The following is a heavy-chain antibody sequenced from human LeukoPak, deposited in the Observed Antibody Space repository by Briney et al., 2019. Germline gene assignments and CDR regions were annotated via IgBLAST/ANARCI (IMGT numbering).Heavy chain of an antibody. J-gene: IGHJ5*02. V-gene: IGHV5-51*01. CDR2: IYPGDSDT. CDR3: ARRHSIWVAAAGIWGYNWFDP. CDR1: GYIFTTYW. Sequence: GESLKISCKGSGYIFTTYWIGWVRQMPGKGLEWMGIIYPGDSDTRYNPSFQGQVTISADKSINTAYLQWSSLKASDTAMYYCARRHSIWVAAAGIWGYNWFDPWGQGTLVTVSS. D-gene: IGHD6-13*01.